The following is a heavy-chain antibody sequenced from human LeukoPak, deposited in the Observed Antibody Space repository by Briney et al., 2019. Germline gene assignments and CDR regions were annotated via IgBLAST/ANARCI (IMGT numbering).Heavy chain of an antibody. CDR2: ISWDGGST. V-gene: IGHV3-43D*03. J-gene: IGHJ4*02. CDR1: GFTFDDYA. D-gene: IGHD1-26*01. Sequence: GGSLRLSCAASGFTFDDYAMHWVRQAPGKGLEWVSLISWDGGSTYYADSVKGRFTISRDNSKNSLYLQMNSLRAEDTALYYCAKDTYSGSPLGYFDYWGQGTLVTVSS. CDR3: AKDTYSGSPLGYFDY.